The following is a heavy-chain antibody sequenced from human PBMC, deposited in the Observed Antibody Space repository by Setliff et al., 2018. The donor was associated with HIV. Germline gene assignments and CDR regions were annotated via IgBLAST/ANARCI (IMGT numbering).Heavy chain of an antibody. CDR3: TRRPSYYDFWSGTYYYYYMDV. CDR1: GFTFSGSA. V-gene: IGHV3-73*01. J-gene: IGHJ6*03. CDR2: IRNKADNYAT. D-gene: IGHD3-3*01. Sequence: GSLRLSCAASGFTFSGSAMHWVRQASGKGLEWVGRIRNKADNYATAYAASVKGRFTVSRDDSKNTAYLQMNSLKTEDTAVYYCTRRPSYYDFWSGTYYYYYMDVWGKGTTVTVSS.